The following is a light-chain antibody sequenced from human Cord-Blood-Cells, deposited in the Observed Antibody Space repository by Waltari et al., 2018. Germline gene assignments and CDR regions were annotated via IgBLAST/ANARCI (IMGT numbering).Light chain of an antibody. Sequence: QSALTQPASLSRSPGQSLTLPCTGTSSDAGGYNYVPWYQQHPGKAPKLMIYDVSNRPSGVSNRFSGSKSGNTASLTISGLQAEDEADYYCSSYTSSSTLNWVFGGGTKLTVL. J-gene: IGLJ3*02. CDR1: SSDAGGYNY. CDR2: DVS. V-gene: IGLV2-14*01. CDR3: SSYTSSSTLNWV.